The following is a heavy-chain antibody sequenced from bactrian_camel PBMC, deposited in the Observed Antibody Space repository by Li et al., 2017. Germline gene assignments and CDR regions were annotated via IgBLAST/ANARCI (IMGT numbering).Heavy chain of an antibody. Sequence: QVQLVESGGGSVQAGGSLRLSCVASGYTASSYCMGWFRQAPGKEREGDAHIHSDGSTRYAGSVKGRFTISRDNAKNTLYLIINNPSPEDTATYYCAAAPGPDCGGSYWHLWPSRFAYWGQGTQVTVS. CDR3: AAAPGPDCGGSYWHLWPSRFAY. D-gene: IGHD2*01. CDR1: GYTASSYC. CDR2: IHSDGST. J-gene: IGHJ4*01. V-gene: IGHV3S53*01.